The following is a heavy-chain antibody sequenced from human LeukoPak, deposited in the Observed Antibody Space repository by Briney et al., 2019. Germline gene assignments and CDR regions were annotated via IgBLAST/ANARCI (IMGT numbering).Heavy chain of an antibody. CDR3: AGDIVAGRGAFDI. J-gene: IGHJ3*02. Sequence: PSETLSLTCAVSGGSISSGGYSWSWIRQPPGKGLEWIGYIYYSGSTNYNPSLKSRVTMSVDTSKNQFSLKLSSVTAADTAVYYCAGDIVAGRGAFDIWGQGTMVTVSS. CDR2: IYYSGST. V-gene: IGHV4-61*08. CDR1: GGSISSGGYS. D-gene: IGHD5-12*01.